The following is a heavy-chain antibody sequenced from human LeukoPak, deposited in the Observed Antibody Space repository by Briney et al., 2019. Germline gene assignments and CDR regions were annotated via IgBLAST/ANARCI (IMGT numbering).Heavy chain of an antibody. CDR1: GGTFSSYA. V-gene: IGHV1-69*13. J-gene: IGHJ6*03. CDR2: IIPIFGTA. D-gene: IGHD2-21*02. CDR3: ARTRVTPDYYYYYYMDV. Sequence: SVKVSCKASGGTFSSYAISWVRQAHGQGLEWMGGIIPIFGTANYAQKFQGRVTITADESTSTAYMELSSLRSEDTAVYYCARTRVTPDYYYYYYMDVWGKGTTVTISS.